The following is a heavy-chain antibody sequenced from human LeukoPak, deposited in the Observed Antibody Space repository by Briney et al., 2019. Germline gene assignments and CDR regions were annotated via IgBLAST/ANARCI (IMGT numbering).Heavy chain of an antibody. V-gene: IGHV3-23*01. CDR2: ISGSGGST. CDR1: GFTFSSYA. CDR3: AKDASLPGTWNWFDP. J-gene: IGHJ5*02. D-gene: IGHD6-13*01. Sequence: GGSLRLSCAASGFTFSSYAMSWVRQAPGKGLEWVSAISGSGGSTYYADSVKGRFTISRDNSKNTLYLQMNSLRADDTALYYCAKDASLPGTWNWFDPWGQGTLVTVSS.